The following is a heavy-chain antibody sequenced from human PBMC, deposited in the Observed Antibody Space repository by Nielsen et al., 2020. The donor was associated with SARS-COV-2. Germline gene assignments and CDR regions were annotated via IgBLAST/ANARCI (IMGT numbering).Heavy chain of an antibody. CDR2: ISGSGDRT. CDR3: AKDFHGSVADFFGN. V-gene: IGHV3-23*01. D-gene: IGHD2-2*03. Sequence: GGSLRLSCTASGFTFSNSAMSWVRQTSGKGLEWVSSISGSGDRTDYADSVKGRVIISRDNSKNTLHLQMNSLRAEDTALYFCAKDFHGSVADFFGNWGQGILVTVSS. CDR1: GFTFSNSA. J-gene: IGHJ4*02.